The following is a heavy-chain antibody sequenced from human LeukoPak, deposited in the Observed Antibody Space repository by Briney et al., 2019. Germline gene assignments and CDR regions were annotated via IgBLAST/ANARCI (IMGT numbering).Heavy chain of an antibody. D-gene: IGHD3-3*01. Sequence: QTGGSLRLSCAASGFTFSSYWMSWVRQAPGKGLEWVANINQHGSEKYYVDSVTGRFTISRDNAKNSLYLQMNSLRAEDTAVYYCARHRTLQGVVIMGAMDVWGQGTTVTVSS. CDR1: GFTFSSYW. J-gene: IGHJ6*02. CDR2: INQHGSEK. CDR3: ARHRTLQGVVIMGAMDV. V-gene: IGHV3-7*01.